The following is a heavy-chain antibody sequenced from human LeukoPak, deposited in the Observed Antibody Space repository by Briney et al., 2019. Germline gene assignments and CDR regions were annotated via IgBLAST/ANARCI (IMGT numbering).Heavy chain of an antibody. CDR1: GFNFHNFA. J-gene: IGHJ4*02. CDR2: MTGPADTT. Sequence: PGGSLRLSCAASGFNFHNFAMSWVRQAPGKGPEWLSAMTGPADTTYYAESVKGRFTISRDYSKSMVYLQMNSLRVEDTAIYYCAKGAEIDHWGQGTLVTVSS. CDR3: AKGAEIDH. V-gene: IGHV3-23*01.